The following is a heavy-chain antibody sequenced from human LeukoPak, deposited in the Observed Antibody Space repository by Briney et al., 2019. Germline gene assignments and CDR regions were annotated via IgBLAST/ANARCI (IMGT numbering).Heavy chain of an antibody. D-gene: IGHD4-23*01. Sequence: GGSLRLSCVAYGFTFSNHNMDWVRQAPGQGLEWISYVGRSSSTIYYADSVKGRFTISRDNARNSLYLQMNRLRADDTAVYYCARDSGWELPRSPFDYWGQGNLVTVST. J-gene: IGHJ4*02. CDR1: GFTFSNHN. CDR3: ARDSGWELPRSPFDY. CDR2: VGRSSSTI. V-gene: IGHV3-48*04.